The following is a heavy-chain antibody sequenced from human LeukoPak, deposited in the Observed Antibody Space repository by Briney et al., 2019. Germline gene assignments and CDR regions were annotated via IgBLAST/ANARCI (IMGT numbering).Heavy chain of an antibody. V-gene: IGHV3-30-3*01. CDR3: AKVIRQWLVRLPDY. D-gene: IGHD6-19*01. CDR2: ISFDGINK. Sequence: SGGSLRLSCAASGFTFSSYVMHWVRQAPGKGLEWVSVISFDGINKYYADSVKGRFTVSRDNSKSTLYLQMNSLRAEDTAVYYCAKVIRQWLVRLPDYWGQGTLVTVSS. CDR1: GFTFSSYV. J-gene: IGHJ4*02.